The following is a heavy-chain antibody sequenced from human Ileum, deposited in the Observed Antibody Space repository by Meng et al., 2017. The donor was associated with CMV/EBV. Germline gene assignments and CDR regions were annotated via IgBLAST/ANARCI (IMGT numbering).Heavy chain of an antibody. Sequence: WGVGLFKPLDTSSLTSDVYDASFSDFYWSWTRHLPGKGLEWIGEIHPSGSTHYNPSLESRVSISVHMSNNQFSLKVSSVTAADTAVYYCARGQDNHKGGVHWGQGTLVTVSS. CDR3: ARGQDNHKGGVH. J-gene: IGHJ4*02. CDR1: DASFSDFY. D-gene: IGHD1-14*01. V-gene: IGHV4-34*01. CDR2: IHPSGST.